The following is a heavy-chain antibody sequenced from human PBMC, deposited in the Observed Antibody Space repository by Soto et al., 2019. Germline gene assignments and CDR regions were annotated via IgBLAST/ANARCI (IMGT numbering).Heavy chain of an antibody. CDR3: ARNGAMVRRLPIPFLGAMEHYGMDV. J-gene: IGHJ6*01. CDR1: GGTFSSYA. CDR2: IIPIFGTA. Sequence: SVKVSCKASGGTFSSYAISWVRQAPGQGLEWMGGIIPIFGTANYAQKFQGRATITADKSTSTAYMELSSLRSEDTAVYYCARNGAMVRRLPIPFLGAMEHYGMDVSGEGTTFA. V-gene: IGHV1-69*06. D-gene: IGHD3-10*01.